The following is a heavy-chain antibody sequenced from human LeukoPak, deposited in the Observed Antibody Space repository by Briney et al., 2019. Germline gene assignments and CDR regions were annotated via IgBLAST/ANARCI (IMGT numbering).Heavy chain of an antibody. CDR1: GFNFSDYY. J-gene: IGHJ1*01. D-gene: IGHD3-16*01. CDR3: ARENPDYDNSWD. V-gene: IGHV3-11*04. Sequence: PGASLRVSCAASGFNFSDYYMSWMRQAPGKGLEWISYISGSGSTKYYSDSVRGRFTISRDNAKNSLYLEIDRLKVDDTAVYYCARENPDYDNSWDWGQGTLVTVSS. CDR2: ISGSGSTK.